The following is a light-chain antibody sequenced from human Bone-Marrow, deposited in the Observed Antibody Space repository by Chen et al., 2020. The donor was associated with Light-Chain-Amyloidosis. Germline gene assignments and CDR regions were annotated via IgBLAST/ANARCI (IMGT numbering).Light chain of an antibody. CDR3: SSYTITNTLV. J-gene: IGLJ1*01. CDR1: SSDVGGDNH. Sequence: QSALTHPAPVSGSPGQSITTSSTGTSSDVGGDNHVSWYQQHPDKAPKLMIYEVTNRPSWVPDRFSGSKSDNTASLTISGLQTEDEADYFCSSYTITNTLVFGSGTRVTVL. CDR2: EVT. V-gene: IGLV2-14*01.